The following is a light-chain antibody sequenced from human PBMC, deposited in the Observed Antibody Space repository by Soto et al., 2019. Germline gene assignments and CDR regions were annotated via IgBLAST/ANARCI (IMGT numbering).Light chain of an antibody. CDR2: DVD. CDR3: CSYAGRLHVV. CDR1: SGDVGAYNS. Sequence: QSVLTQPRSVSGSPGQSVTISCTGTSGDVGAYNSVSWSQQYPGKAPKLIIYDVDKRPSGVPDRFSGSKSGNTASLTISGLQAEDEADYYCCSYAGRLHVVFGGGTQLTVL. J-gene: IGLJ7*01. V-gene: IGLV2-11*01.